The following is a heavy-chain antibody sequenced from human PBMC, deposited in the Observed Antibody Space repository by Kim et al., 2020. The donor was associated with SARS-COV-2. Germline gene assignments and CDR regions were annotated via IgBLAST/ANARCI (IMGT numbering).Heavy chain of an antibody. CDR1: GLTFSDYY. J-gene: IGHJ4*02. CDR3: ARGKRGYNGSLDY. V-gene: IGHV3-11*04. CDR2: ISGGGSTI. Sequence: GGSLRLSCVASGLTFSDYYMTWIRQAPGKGLECIAYISGGGSTIFYADSVKGRFTMSRDNAKNSLYLQMNSLTAEDTALYYCARGKRGYNGSLDYWGRGTLVTISS. D-gene: IGHD5-12*01.